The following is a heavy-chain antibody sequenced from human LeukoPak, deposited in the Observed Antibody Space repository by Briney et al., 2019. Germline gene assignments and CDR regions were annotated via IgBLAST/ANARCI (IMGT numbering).Heavy chain of an antibody. CDR1: GFTFSSYN. CDR3: ARDPYSGGYGDYYYYYMDV. CDR2: ITSSSSYI. Sequence: GGSLRLSCAASGFTFSSYNMNWVRQAPGKGLEWASSITSSSSYIYYADSVEGRFTISRDNAKYSLYLQIDSLRAEDTAVYYCARDPYSGGYGDYYYYYMDVWGKGTTVTISS. V-gene: IGHV3-21*01. D-gene: IGHD1-26*01. J-gene: IGHJ6*03.